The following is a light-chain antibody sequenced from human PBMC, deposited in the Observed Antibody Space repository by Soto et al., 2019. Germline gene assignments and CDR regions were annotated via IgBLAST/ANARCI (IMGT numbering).Light chain of an antibody. CDR1: SSDVGGYNY. Sequence: QSALTQPASVSGSPGQSITISCTGTSSDVGGYNYVSWYQQHPGTAPKLMIYDVTNRPSGVSDRFSGSKSGNTASLTISGLQADDVADYYCSSYTSSTTLVFGGGTKLTVL. CDR3: SSYTSSTTLV. V-gene: IGLV2-14*03. J-gene: IGLJ3*02. CDR2: DVT.